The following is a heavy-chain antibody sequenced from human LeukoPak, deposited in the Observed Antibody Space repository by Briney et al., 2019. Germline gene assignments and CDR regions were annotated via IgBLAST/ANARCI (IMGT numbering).Heavy chain of an antibody. Sequence: PGRSLRLSCATSGLTFSTYGIHWVRQAPGKGLEWVAAIWPDGSYKYYADSVKGRFTISRDNSKNTVYLQMNTLRDEDTAVYYCARAVGPFDYWGQGTLVTVSS. J-gene: IGHJ4*02. CDR3: ARAVGPFDY. D-gene: IGHD3-16*01. CDR1: GLTFSTYG. CDR2: IWPDGSYK. V-gene: IGHV3-33*01.